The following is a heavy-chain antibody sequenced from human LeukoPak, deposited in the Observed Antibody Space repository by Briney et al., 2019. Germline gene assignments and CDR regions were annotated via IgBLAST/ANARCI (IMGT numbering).Heavy chain of an antibody. CDR2: IYHSGRT. Sequence: SETLSLTCAVSGGSISIIDWWDWVRQPPGKGLDWMGEIYHSGRTNYKPSLKSRVSISLDKSKTHSSLRQRPVHAADTAVYYSARRIPITVAGSRSVYFDFLGQGNLGPLSS. J-gene: IGHJ4*02. D-gene: IGHD6-13*01. CDR1: GGSISIIDW. V-gene: IGHV4-4*02. CDR3: ARRIPITVAGSRSVYFDF.